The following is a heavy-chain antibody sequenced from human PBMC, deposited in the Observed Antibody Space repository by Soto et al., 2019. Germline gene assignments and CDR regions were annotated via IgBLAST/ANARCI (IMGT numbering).Heavy chain of an antibody. CDR3: ARGDSTDCSSGVCSFFYNHDMDV. Sequence: ASVKVSFKASGYSFTDYHIHWLRQAPGQGLEWLGRINPKSGGTSTAQKFQGWVTMTTDTSISTASMELTRLTSDDTAIYYCARGDSTDCSSGVCSFFYNHDMDVWGQGTTVTVSS. CDR1: GYSFTDYH. V-gene: IGHV1-2*04. CDR2: INPKSGGT. J-gene: IGHJ6*02. D-gene: IGHD2-8*01.